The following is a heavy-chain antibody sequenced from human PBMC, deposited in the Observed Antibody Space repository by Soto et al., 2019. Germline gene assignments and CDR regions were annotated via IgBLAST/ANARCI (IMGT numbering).Heavy chain of an antibody. V-gene: IGHV6-1*01. CDR2: TYPRSKWYN. D-gene: IGHD5-12*01. CDR3: AKGDNLGPKTGYAFDP. Sequence: SQTLSLTCAISGDSVSSNTASWNWVRQSPSRGLEWLGRTYPRSKWYNDYAVSVKSRIIINPDTSKNQFSLQLNSVTPEDTAVYYCAKGDNLGPKTGYAFDPWGQGILVTVSS. J-gene: IGHJ5*02. CDR1: GDSVSSNTAS.